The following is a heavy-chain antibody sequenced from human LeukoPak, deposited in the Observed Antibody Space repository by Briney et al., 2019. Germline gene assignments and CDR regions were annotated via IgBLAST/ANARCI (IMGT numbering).Heavy chain of an antibody. CDR3: ARDQRNGYNYGAFDI. D-gene: IGHD5-24*01. J-gene: IGHJ3*02. CDR1: GFTFSSYW. V-gene: IGHV3-7*01. Sequence: GGSLRLSCAASGFTFSSYWMSWVRQAPGKGLEWVANIKQDGSEKYYVDSVKGRFTISRDNAKNSLYLQMNSLRAEDTAVYYCARDQRNGYNYGAFDIWGQGTMVTVSS. CDR2: IKQDGSEK.